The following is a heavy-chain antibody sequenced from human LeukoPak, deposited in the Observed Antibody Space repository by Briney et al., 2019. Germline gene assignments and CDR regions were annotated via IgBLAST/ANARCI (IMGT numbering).Heavy chain of an antibody. Sequence: GGSLRLSCAASGFTVSSNYMSWVRQTPGKGLEWVSVLYSGGSTDYTESVKGRFTISRDNSKNTLYLQMNSLRAEDTAVYYCATSGSYYDYVWGSYRTRTLDYWGQGTLVTVSS. CDR1: GFTVSSNY. D-gene: IGHD3-16*02. J-gene: IGHJ4*02. V-gene: IGHV3-66*01. CDR2: LYSGGST. CDR3: ATSGSYYDYVWGSYRTRTLDY.